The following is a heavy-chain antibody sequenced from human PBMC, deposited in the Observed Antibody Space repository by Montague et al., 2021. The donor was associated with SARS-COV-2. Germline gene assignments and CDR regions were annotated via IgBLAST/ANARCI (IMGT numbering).Heavy chain of an antibody. CDR2: VDYSGNT. Sequence: SETLSLTCTVTGTSISGSSDYWGWIRQSPGKGLEWIASVDYSGNTYYXPSLKSRLTISVDTSKNQFSLKLNSVTAADTALYYCARREYSYGWGDWGQGTLVTVSS. CDR3: ARREYSYGWGD. D-gene: IGHD5-18*01. CDR1: GTSISGSSDY. J-gene: IGHJ4*02. V-gene: IGHV4-39*01.